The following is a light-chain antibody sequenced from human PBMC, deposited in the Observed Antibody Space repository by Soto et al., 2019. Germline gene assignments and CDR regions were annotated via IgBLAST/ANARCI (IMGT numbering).Light chain of an antibody. CDR3: AAWDDSLNEEV. V-gene: IGLV1-44*01. J-gene: IGLJ2*01. CDR1: SSNIGSNT. Sequence: QSVLTQPPSASGTPGQRVTISCSGSSSNIGSNTVNWYQQLPGTAPKLLIYSNNQRPSGVPDRFSGSKSGTSASLAISGLQSEDEADYYCAAWDDSLNEEVFGGGTKVIVL. CDR2: SNN.